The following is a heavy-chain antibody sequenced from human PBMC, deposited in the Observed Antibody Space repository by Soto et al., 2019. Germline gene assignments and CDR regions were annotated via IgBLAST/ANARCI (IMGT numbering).Heavy chain of an antibody. V-gene: IGHV4-34*01. CDR1: GGSFSGYY. J-gene: IGHJ4*02. Sequence: SETLSLTCAVYGGSFSGYYWSWIRQPPGKGLEWIGEINHSGSTNYNPSLKSRVTISVDTSKNQFSLKLSSVTAADTAVYYCARGYSSSWYFDYWGQGTLVTVSS. CDR3: ARGYSSSWYFDY. CDR2: INHSGST. D-gene: IGHD6-13*01.